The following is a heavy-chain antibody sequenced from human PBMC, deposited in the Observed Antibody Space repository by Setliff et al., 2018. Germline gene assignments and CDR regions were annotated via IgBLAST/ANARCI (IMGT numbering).Heavy chain of an antibody. Sequence: SETLSLTCAASGGSFSFYYWTWIRQPPGKGLEWIGEINHTGSTNYNPSLKSRVTMSVDTSKTQFSLKLNSMTTADTAVYYCARGGTYRYFDYWGQGTLVTVS. V-gene: IGHV4-34*01. CDR2: INHTGST. CDR3: ARGGTYRYFDY. CDR1: GGSFSFYY. J-gene: IGHJ4*02.